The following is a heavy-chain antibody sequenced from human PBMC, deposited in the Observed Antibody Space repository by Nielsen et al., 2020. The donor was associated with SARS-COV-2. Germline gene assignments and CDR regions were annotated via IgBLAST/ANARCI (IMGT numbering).Heavy chain of an antibody. CDR2: INLNSGGT. J-gene: IGHJ3*02. CDR3: ARASIGPTTRATVTSPSWFDPWGRDIVVVVAGAFDI. Sequence: ASVKVSCKASGYTFTGYYMHWVRQAPGQGLEWMGWINLNSGGTNYAQKFQGRVTMTRDTSISTAYMELSRLRSDDTAVYYCARASIGPTTRATVTSPSWFDPWGRDIVVVVAGAFDIWGQGTMVTVSS. D-gene: IGHD2-15*01. V-gene: IGHV1-2*02. CDR1: GYTFTGYY.